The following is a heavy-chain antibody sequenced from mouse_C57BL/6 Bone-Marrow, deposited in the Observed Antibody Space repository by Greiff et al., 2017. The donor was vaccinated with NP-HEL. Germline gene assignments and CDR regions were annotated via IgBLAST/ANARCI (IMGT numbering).Heavy chain of an antibody. CDR3: TTGGSSPYAMDY. D-gene: IGHD1-1*01. J-gene: IGHJ4*01. V-gene: IGHV14-4*01. Sequence: EVKLQQSGAELVRPGASVKLSCTVSGFNIKDDYMHWVKQRPEQGLEWIGWIDPENGDTECASKFQGKATITADTSSNTAYLQLSSLTSEDTAVYYCTTGGSSPYAMDYWGQGTSVTVSS. CDR1: GFNIKDDY. CDR2: IDPENGDT.